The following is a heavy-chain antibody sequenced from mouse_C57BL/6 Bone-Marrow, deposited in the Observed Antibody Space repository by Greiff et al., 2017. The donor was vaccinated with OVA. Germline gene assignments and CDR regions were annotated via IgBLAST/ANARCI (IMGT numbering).Heavy chain of an antibody. CDR3: ARGEGSTDLFDY. CDR1: GYTFTDYY. J-gene: IGHJ2*01. Sequence: EVKLQQSGPELVKPGASVKISCKASGYTFTDYYMNWVKQSHGKSLEWIGDINPNNGGTSYNQKFKGKATLTVDKSSSTAYMELRSLTSEDSAVYYCARGEGSTDLFDYWGQGTTLTVSS. CDR2: INPNNGGT. D-gene: IGHD1-1*01. V-gene: IGHV1-26*01.